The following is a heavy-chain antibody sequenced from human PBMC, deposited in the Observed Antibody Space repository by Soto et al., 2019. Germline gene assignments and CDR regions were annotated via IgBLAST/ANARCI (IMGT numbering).Heavy chain of an antibody. D-gene: IGHD6-6*01. Sequence: LGESLKISCKGSGYSFPHYWISWVRQMPGKGLEWMGRIDPSDSRTNYSPSFQGHVTMPVDKSINTAYLQWSSLKASDTAMYYCVRLVSQDVDPWGQGTLVTAPQ. CDR3: VRLVSQDVDP. CDR1: GYSFPHYW. CDR2: IDPSDSRT. V-gene: IGHV5-10-1*01. J-gene: IGHJ5*02.